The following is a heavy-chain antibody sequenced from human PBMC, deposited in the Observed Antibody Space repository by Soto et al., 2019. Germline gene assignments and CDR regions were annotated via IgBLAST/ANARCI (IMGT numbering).Heavy chain of an antibody. CDR3: ASGIQWELRSGYYYYGMDV. CDR1: GYTFTSYG. V-gene: IGHV1-18*01. CDR2: ISAYNGNT. J-gene: IGHJ6*02. Sequence: ASVKVSCKASGYTFTSYGISWVRQAPGQGLEWMGWISAYNGNTNYAQKLQGRVTMTTDTSTSTAYMELRSLRSDDTAVYYCASGIQWELRSGYYYYGMDVWGQGTTVPVSS. D-gene: IGHD1-26*01.